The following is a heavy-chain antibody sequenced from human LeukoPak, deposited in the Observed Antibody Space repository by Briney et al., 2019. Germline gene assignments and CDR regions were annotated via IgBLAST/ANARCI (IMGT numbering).Heavy chain of an antibody. V-gene: IGHV3-23*01. Sequence: GGSLRLSCAASGFTFNNYAMSWVRRAPGKGPEWVSAISGDDDNTYYADSVKGRFTISRDNSKNTLHLQMNGLRAEDTAAYYCAKDSATTVTSVDYWGQGTLVTVSS. J-gene: IGHJ4*02. CDR2: ISGDDDNT. CDR3: AKDSATTVTSVDY. D-gene: IGHD4-17*01. CDR1: GFTFNNYA.